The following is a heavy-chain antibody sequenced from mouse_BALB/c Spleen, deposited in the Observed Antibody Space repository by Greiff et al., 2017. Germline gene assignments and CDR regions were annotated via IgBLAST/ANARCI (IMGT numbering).Heavy chain of an antibody. D-gene: IGHD1-1*01. CDR3: ARGLGYYGSSYDFDY. CDR1: GFTFSSYA. V-gene: IGHV5-6-5*01. CDR2: ISSGGST. Sequence: EVMLVESGGGLVKPGGSLKLSCAASGFTFSSYAMSWVRQTPEKRLEWVASISSGGSTYYPDSVKGRFTISRDNARNILYLQMSSLRSEDTAMYYCARGLGYYGSSYDFDYWGQGTTLTVSS. J-gene: IGHJ2*01.